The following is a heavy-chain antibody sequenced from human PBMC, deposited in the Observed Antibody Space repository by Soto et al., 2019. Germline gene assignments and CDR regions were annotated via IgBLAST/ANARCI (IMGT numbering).Heavy chain of an antibody. J-gene: IGHJ6*02. CDR1: GYSFTGYG. V-gene: IGHV1-18*01. CDR2: ISGYNGRT. CDR3: TKDNTATSPSRYSFGMDV. Sequence: QIQVVQSGPEVKKPGASVRVSCKTSGYSFTGYGISWVRQAPGQGLEWMGWISGYNGRTVYAQKFQGRDTMTTDTATSTAYMDLTSLTSDDTAVYYCTKDNTATSPSRYSFGMDVWGPGTTVTVSS. D-gene: IGHD5-12*01.